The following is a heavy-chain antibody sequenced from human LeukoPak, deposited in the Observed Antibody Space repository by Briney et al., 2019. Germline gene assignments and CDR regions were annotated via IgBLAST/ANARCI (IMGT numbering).Heavy chain of an antibody. Sequence: GESLKISCKGSGYSFTSYWIGWVRQMPGKGLEWMGIIYPGDSDTRYSPSFQGQVTISADKSISTAYLQWSSLKALDTAMYYCARLIGYCSGGSCYSNYFDYWGQGTRVTVSS. CDR1: GYSFTSYW. D-gene: IGHD2-15*01. V-gene: IGHV5-51*01. J-gene: IGHJ4*02. CDR3: ARLIGYCSGGSCYSNYFDY. CDR2: IYPGDSDT.